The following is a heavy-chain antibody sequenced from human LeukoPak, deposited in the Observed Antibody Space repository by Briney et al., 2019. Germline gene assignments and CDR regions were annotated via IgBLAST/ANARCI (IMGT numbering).Heavy chain of an antibody. CDR2: IIPILGIA. J-gene: IGHJ4*02. CDR3: ASQDDYVWGSYRLDY. D-gene: IGHD3-16*02. CDR1: GGTFSSYT. V-gene: IGHV1-69*02. Sequence: SVKVSCKASGGTFSSYTISWVRQAPGQGLEWMGRIIPILGIANYAQKFQGRVTITADKSTSTAYMELSSLRSEDTAVYYCASQDDYVWGSYRLDYWGQGTLVTVSS.